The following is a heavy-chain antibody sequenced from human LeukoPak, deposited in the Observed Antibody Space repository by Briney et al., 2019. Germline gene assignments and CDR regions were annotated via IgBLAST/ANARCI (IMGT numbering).Heavy chain of an antibody. Sequence: ETLSLTCAVYGGSFSGYYWSWVRQAPGKGLEWVANIRQDGSEKYYVDSVKGRFTISRDNAKNSLYLQMNSLRAEDTAVYYCARDPVYGYWYFDLWGRGTLVTVSS. J-gene: IGHJ2*01. CDR3: ARDPVYGYWYFDL. V-gene: IGHV3-7*01. CDR1: GGSFSGYY. D-gene: IGHD5/OR15-5a*01. CDR2: IRQDGSEK.